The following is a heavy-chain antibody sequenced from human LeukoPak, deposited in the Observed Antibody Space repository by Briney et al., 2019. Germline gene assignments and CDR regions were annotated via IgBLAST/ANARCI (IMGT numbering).Heavy chain of an antibody. CDR3: ARGWSVPGY. D-gene: IGHD2-15*01. CDR1: GFTFSDSH. Sequence: GGSLRLSCAASGFTFSDSHMSWVRQAPGKGLEWVASIQQDGNEKYFVDSVKGRFTISRDNAKNSLYLQMNSLRAEDTAGYYCARGWSVPGYWGQGTLVTVSS. J-gene: IGHJ4*02. CDR2: IQQDGNEK. V-gene: IGHV3-7*01.